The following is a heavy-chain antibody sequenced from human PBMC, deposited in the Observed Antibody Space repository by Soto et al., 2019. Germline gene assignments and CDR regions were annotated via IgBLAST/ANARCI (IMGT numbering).Heavy chain of an antibody. V-gene: IGHV3-33*01. CDR1: GFTFSSYG. D-gene: IGHD3-16*01. J-gene: IGHJ4*02. Sequence: GGSLRLSCAASGFTFSSYGMHWVRQAPGKGLEWVAVIWYDGSNKYYADAVKGRFTISRDNSKNTLYLQMNSRSAEDTAVYYCARDWADSFDYWGQGTLVTVSS. CDR3: ARDWADSFDY. CDR2: IWYDGSNK.